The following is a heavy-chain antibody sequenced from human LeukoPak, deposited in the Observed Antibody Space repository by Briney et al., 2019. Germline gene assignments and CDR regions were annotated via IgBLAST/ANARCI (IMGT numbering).Heavy chain of an antibody. CDR1: GYTFTSYA. CDR3: ARVPGSSGYYFYYFDY. D-gene: IGHD3-22*01. CDR2: INTNTGNP. Sequence: ASVKVSCKASGYTFTSYAMNWVRQAPGQGLEWMGWINTNTGNPTYAQGFTGRFVFSLDTSVSTAYLQISSLKAEDTAVYYCARVPGSSGYYFYYFDYWGQGTLVTVSS. J-gene: IGHJ4*02. V-gene: IGHV7-4-1*02.